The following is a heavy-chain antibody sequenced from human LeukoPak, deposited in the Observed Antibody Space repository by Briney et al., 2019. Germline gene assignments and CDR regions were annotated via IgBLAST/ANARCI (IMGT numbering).Heavy chain of an antibody. J-gene: IGHJ3*02. CDR2: IYTSGST. V-gene: IGHV4-61*02. CDR3: ARGPYSYDSSGAFDI. Sequence: SETLSLTCTVSGGSISSGSYYWSWIRQPAGKGLEWIGRIYTSGSTNYNPSLKSRVTISVDTSKNQFSLKLSSVTAADTAVYFCARGPYSYDSSGAFDIWGQGTMVTVSS. CDR1: GGSISSGSYY. D-gene: IGHD3-22*01.